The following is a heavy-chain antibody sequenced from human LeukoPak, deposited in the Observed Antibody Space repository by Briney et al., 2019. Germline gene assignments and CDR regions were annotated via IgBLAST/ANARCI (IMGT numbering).Heavy chain of an antibody. D-gene: IGHD3-10*01. J-gene: IGHJ5*02. V-gene: IGHV3-20*04. CDR3: ERDQGVLLWFGDKGNRFDP. Sequence: GGSLRLSCAASGFPFYDYGTSPVRQAPGKGLEWVSGINWNGGSTDYADSVKGRFTISRDNAKNSLYLQMNSLRAEDTALYYCERDQGVLLWFGDKGNRFDPWGQGTLVTVSS. CDR1: GFPFYDYG. CDR2: INWNGGST.